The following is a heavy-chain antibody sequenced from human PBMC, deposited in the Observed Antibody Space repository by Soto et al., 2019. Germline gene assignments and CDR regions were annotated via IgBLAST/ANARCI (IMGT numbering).Heavy chain of an antibody. CDR3: AKDRPRRTSGYFFDY. J-gene: IGHJ4*02. V-gene: IGHV3-30-3*01. CDR1: GFTFSSHT. D-gene: IGHD1-1*01. Sequence: GGSLRLSCVASGFTFSSHTMHWVRQAPGKGLEWVTFIYPDGNGKYYTDSVKGRFTTSRDNSKNTMYLQMNSLRVEDTAVYYCAKDRPRRTSGYFFDYWGQGTPVTVSS. CDR2: IYPDGNGK.